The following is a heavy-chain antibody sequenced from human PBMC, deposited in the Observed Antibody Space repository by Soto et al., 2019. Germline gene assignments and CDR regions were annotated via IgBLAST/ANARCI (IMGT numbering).Heavy chain of an antibody. CDR3: ARLIRPYGGDYIFGYFDV. V-gene: IGHV4-4*07. D-gene: IGHD4-17*01. CDR2: ISTSGST. CDR1: GASISNSY. Sequence: QVQLQESGAGLVKPSETLSLICSVSGASISNSYWSWIRQPAGKGLEWIGRISTSGSTKYNPSLKVRVTMSGDTYRNQFYLNLTSVTAADTAVYFCARLIRPYGGDYIFGYFDVWGRGTLVTVSS. J-gene: IGHJ2*01.